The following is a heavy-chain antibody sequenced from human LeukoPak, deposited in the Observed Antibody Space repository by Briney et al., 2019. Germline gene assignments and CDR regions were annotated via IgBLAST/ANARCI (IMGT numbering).Heavy chain of an antibody. V-gene: IGHV4-30-4*01. D-gene: IGHD5-12*01. Sequence: SETLSLTCTVSGGSISSGDYYWSWIRQPPGKGLEWIGYIYYSGSTYYNPSLKSRVTISVDTSKNQFSLKLSSVTAADTAVYYCARGLYSRYSGYDWRGRAYFDYWGQGTLVTVSS. CDR3: ARGLYSRYSGYDWRGRAYFDY. CDR1: GGSISSGDYY. J-gene: IGHJ4*02. CDR2: IYYSGST.